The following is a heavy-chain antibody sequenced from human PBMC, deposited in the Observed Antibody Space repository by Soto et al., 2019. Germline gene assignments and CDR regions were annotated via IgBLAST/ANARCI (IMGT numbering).Heavy chain of an antibody. D-gene: IGHD3-22*01. V-gene: IGHV3-15*07. CDR3: TTSAGDYYYDSSGYFDY. CDR2: IKSKTDGGTT. Sequence: EVQLVESGGGLVKPGGSLRLSCAASGFTFSNAWMNWIRQAPGKGLEWVGRIKSKTDGGTTDYAAPVKGRFTISRDDSKNTLYLQMNSLKTEDTAVYYCTTSAGDYYYDSSGYFDYWGQGTLVTVSS. CDR1: GFTFSNAW. J-gene: IGHJ4*02.